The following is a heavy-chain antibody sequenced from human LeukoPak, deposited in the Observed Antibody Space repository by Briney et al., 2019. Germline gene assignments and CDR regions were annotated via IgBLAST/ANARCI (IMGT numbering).Heavy chain of an antibody. CDR1: GYTFTTYD. J-gene: IGHJ4*02. CDR2: MNPNSGNT. V-gene: IGHV1-8*01. D-gene: IGHD3-10*01. CDR3: ASAVRGAKRYKAYYFDY. Sequence: ASVKVSCTASGYTFTTYDINWVRQATGQGLEWMGWMNPNSGNTGYAQKFQGRVTMTRNTSISTAYMELSSLRSEDTAVYYCASAVRGAKRYKAYYFDYWGQGTLVTVSS.